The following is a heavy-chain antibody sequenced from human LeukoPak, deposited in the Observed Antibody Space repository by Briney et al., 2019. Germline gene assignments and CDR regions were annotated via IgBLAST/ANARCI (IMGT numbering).Heavy chain of an antibody. J-gene: IGHJ5*02. V-gene: IGHV4-31*03. CDR1: GGSISSGGYY. CDR3: ARGSYCSSTSCSLRWFDP. Sequence: PSETLSLTCTVSGGSISSGGYYWSWIRQHPGKGLEWIGYIYYSGSTYYNPSLKSRVTISVDTSKNQFSLKLSSVTAADTAVYYCARGSYCSSTSCSLRWFDPWGQGTLVTVSS. D-gene: IGHD2-2*01. CDR2: IYYSGST.